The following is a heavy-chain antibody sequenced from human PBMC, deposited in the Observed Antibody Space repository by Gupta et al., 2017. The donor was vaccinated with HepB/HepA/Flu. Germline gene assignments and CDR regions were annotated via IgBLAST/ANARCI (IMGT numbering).Heavy chain of an antibody. V-gene: IGHV3-21*01. CDR1: GFTFSSYS. J-gene: IGHJ6*03. CDR2: ISSSSSYI. CDR3: ARVSGLDRYDYGGNSRVYYYYYMDV. Sequence: EVQLVESGGGLVKPGGSLRLSCAASGFTFSSYSMNWVRQAPGKGLEWVSSISSSSSYIYYADSVKGRFTISRDNAKNSLYLQMNSLRAEDTAVYYCARVSGLDRYDYGGNSRVYYYYYMDVWGKGTTVTVSS. D-gene: IGHD4-23*01.